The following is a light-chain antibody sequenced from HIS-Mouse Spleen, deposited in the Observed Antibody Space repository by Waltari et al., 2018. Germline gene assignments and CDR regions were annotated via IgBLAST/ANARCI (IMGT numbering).Light chain of an antibody. CDR3: QVWDSSSDHVV. V-gene: IGLV3-21*03. CDR2: DDS. Sequence: SYVLTQPTSVSVAPGKTARIPCGGNNIGSKRVHWYQQKPGQAPVLVVYDDSDRPSGIPERFSGSNSGNTATLTISRVEAGDEADYYCQVWDSSSDHVVFGGGTKLTVL. J-gene: IGLJ2*01. CDR1: NIGSKR.